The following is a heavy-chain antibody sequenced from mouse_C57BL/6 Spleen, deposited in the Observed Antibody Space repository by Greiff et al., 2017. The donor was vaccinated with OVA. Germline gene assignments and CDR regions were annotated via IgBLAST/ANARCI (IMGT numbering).Heavy chain of an antibody. V-gene: IGHV5-4*03. CDR1: GFTFSSYA. CDR3: ARGGTTVVAKDYAMDY. CDR2: ISDGGSYT. Sequence: EVMLVESGGGLVKPGGSLKLSCAASGFTFSSYAMSWVRQTPEKRLEWVATISDGGSYTYYPDNVKGRFTISRDNAKNHLYLEMRHLKSEDTAMYYGARGGTTVVAKDYAMDYWGQGTSVTVSS. D-gene: IGHD1-1*01. J-gene: IGHJ4*01.